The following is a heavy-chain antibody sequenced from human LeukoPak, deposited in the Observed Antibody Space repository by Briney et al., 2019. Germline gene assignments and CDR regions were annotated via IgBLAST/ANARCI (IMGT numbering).Heavy chain of an antibody. D-gene: IGHD3-16*01. V-gene: IGHV1-2*06. Sequence: ASVKVSCKASGGTFSSYAISWVRQAPGQGLEWMGRINPNSGGTNYAQKFQGRVTMTRDTSISTAYMELSRLRSDDTAVYYCATGGGRAPRYWGQGTLVTVSS. CDR1: GGTFSSYA. J-gene: IGHJ4*02. CDR3: ATGGGRAPRY. CDR2: INPNSGGT.